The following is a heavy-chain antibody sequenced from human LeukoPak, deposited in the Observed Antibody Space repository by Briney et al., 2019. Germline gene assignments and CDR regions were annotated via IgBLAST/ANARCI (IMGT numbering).Heavy chain of an antibody. CDR3: ARRVVPAAPPDY. D-gene: IGHD2-2*01. CDR1: GYTFTSYG. J-gene: IGHJ4*02. CDR2: MNPNSGNT. Sequence: ASVRVSCKASGYTFTSYGINWVRQATGQGLEWMGWMNPNSGNTGYAQKFQGRVTITRNTSISTAYMELSSLRSEDTAVYYCARRVVPAAPPDYWGQGTLVTVSS. V-gene: IGHV1-8*03.